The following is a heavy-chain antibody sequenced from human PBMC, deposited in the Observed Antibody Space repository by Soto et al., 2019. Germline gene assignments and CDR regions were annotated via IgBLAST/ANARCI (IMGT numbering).Heavy chain of an antibody. CDR2: SYYSGNS. J-gene: IGHJ3*02. D-gene: IGHD2-2*01. V-gene: IGHV4-31*03. CDR1: GGSNNTGCVV. CDR3: ARYLSHANDGCDI. Sequence: SLSLTCPVSGGSNNTGCVVGSWIRQQPGQGLEWIGFSYYSGNSYYNPSLESRVAMSVDTSKNKFSLKLSSVTAADTAVYYCARYLSHANDGCDIWGQGTMVTVSS.